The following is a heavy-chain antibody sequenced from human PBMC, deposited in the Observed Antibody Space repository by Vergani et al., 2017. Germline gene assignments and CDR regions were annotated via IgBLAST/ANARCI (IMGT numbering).Heavy chain of an antibody. CDR1: GFTFSDYY. Sequence: QVQLVESGGGLVKPGGSLRLSCAASGFTFSDYYMGWIRQAPGKGLEWVSYISDSGDIVYYADSVRGRFTISRDNAKNSLFLQMKSLRDEDAAIYYCARATAMVRGEIDYWGQGTLVTVSS. J-gene: IGHJ4*02. V-gene: IGHV3-11*01. CDR2: ISDSGDIV. D-gene: IGHD5-18*01. CDR3: ARATAMVRGEIDY.